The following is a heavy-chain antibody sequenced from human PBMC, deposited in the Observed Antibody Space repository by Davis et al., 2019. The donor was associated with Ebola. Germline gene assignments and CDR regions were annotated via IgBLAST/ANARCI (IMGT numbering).Heavy chain of an antibody. CDR3: AKDGAAAGIDY. J-gene: IGHJ4*02. V-gene: IGHV3-53*05. D-gene: IGHD6-13*01. CDR1: GFTVSSNY. Sequence: PGGSLRLSCAASGFTVSSNYISWVRQAPGKGLEWVSVIYSGGSTYYADSVKGRFTISRDNSKNTLYLQMNSLRAEDTAVYYCAKDGAAAGIDYWGQGTLVTVSS. CDR2: IYSGGST.